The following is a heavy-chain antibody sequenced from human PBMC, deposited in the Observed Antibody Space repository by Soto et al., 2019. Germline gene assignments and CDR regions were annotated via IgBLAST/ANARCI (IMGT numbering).Heavy chain of an antibody. Sequence: SETLSLTCTVSGGSISSNYWTWIQQPPGKGLEWIGYVYNSGSTNYNPSLKSRVTISEDTSKSQFSLKVNSMTAADTAVYYCARYRREAVAGYTLDNWGQGILVTVSS. CDR2: VYNSGST. J-gene: IGHJ4*02. CDR1: GGSISSNY. V-gene: IGHV4-59*01. CDR3: ARYRREAVAGYTLDN. D-gene: IGHD6-13*01.